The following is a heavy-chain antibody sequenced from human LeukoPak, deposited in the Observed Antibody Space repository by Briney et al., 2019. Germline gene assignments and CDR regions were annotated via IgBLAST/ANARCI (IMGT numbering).Heavy chain of an antibody. CDR1: GGSFSGYY. CDR3: ARVDVNNWFDP. Sequence: SETLSLTCAVYGGSFSGYYWSWIRQPPGKGLEWIGEINHSGSTNYNPSLKSRVTISVDTSKNQFSLKLSSVTAADTAVYYCARVDVNNWFDPWGQGTLVTVSS. CDR2: INHSGST. J-gene: IGHJ5*02. D-gene: IGHD2-2*03. V-gene: IGHV4-34*01.